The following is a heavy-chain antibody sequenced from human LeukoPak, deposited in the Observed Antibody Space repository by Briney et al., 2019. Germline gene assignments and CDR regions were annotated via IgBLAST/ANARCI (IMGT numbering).Heavy chain of an antibody. D-gene: IGHD3-22*01. CDR2: IIPIFGTA. Sequence: SVKVSCKASGGTFNSYAISWVRQAPGQGLEWMGGIIPIFGTANYAQKFQGRVTITADESTSTAYMDLTSLRSEDTAVYYCARAPNFYDSSGYLLSLDYWGQGTLATVSS. CDR1: GGTFNSYA. J-gene: IGHJ4*02. V-gene: IGHV1-69*13. CDR3: ARAPNFYDSSGYLLSLDY.